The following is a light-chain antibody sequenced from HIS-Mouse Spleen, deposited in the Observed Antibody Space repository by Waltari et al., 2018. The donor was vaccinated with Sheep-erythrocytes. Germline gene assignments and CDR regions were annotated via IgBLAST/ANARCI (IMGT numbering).Light chain of an antibody. CDR3: YSTDSSGNHWV. Sequence: SYELTQPPSVSVSSVQTARITCPGDALPKKYAYRYQQKSGQAPVLVIYEDSKRPSGIPERFSGSTSGTMATLTISGAQVEDEADYYCYSTDSSGNHWVFGGGTKLTVL. V-gene: IGLV3-10*01. J-gene: IGLJ3*02. CDR2: EDS. CDR1: ALPKKY.